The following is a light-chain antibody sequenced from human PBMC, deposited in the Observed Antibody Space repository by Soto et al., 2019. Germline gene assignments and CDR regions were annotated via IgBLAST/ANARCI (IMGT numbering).Light chain of an antibody. J-gene: IGLJ1*01. CDR2: EVS. CDR1: RTDVGGYNF. Sequence: QSALTQPSSVSGSPGQSITVSGTVTRTDVGGYNFVSWYQQHPGKAPKLIIYEVSNRPSGVSNRFSGSKSDNTASLTISGLQAEDEADYYCCSYVSSKTYVFGTGTKVTVL. CDR3: CSYVSSKTYV. V-gene: IGLV2-14*01.